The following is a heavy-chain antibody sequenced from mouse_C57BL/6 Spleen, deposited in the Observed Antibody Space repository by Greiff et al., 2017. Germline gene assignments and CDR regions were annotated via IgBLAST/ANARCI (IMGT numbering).Heavy chain of an antibody. CDR1: GYTFTSYW. V-gene: IGHV1-55*01. CDR2: IYPGSGST. Sequence: VQLQQPGAELVKPGASVKMSCKASGYTFTSYWITWVKQRPGQGLEWIGDIYPGSGSTNYNEKFKSKATLTVDTSSSTAYMQLSSLTSADAAVYYCARWPYGKGRMNYYAMDYWGQGTSVTVSS. D-gene: IGHD2-1*01. J-gene: IGHJ4*01. CDR3: ARWPYGKGRMNYYAMDY.